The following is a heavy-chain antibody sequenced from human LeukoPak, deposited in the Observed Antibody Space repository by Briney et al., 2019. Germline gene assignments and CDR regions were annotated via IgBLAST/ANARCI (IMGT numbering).Heavy chain of an antibody. CDR3: ASATMVGSGYPFDY. V-gene: IGHV4-39*06. CDR1: GGSISSSSYY. D-gene: IGHD3-22*01. J-gene: IGHJ4*02. Sequence: PSETLSLTCTVSGGSISSSSYYWGWIRQPPGKGLEWIGEIYHSGSTNYNPSLKSRVTISVDKSKNQFTLKLSSVTAADTAVYYCASATMVGSGYPFDYWGQGTLVTVSS. CDR2: IYHSGST.